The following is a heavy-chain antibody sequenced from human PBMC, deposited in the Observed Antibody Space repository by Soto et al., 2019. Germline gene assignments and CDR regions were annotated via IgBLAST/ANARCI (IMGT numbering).Heavy chain of an antibody. CDR3: AKAREVTLVRVPSSY. CDR1: GFTFDGYA. Sequence: GGSLRLSCAASGFTFDGYAMSWVRQAPGKGLQWVSTIGGSGDGAYYADSVKGRFTISRDNSKNTLYLQMNSLRAEDTAVYYCAKAREVTLVRVPSSYWGQGTLVTVSS. J-gene: IGHJ4*02. V-gene: IGHV3-23*01. CDR2: IGGSGDGA. D-gene: IGHD3-10*01.